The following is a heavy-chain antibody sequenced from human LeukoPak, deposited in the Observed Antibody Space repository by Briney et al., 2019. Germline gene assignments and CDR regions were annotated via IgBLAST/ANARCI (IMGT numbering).Heavy chain of an antibody. CDR3: ARVSAYCGGDCYGMDV. J-gene: IGHJ6*02. CDR1: GFTFSSFS. V-gene: IGHV3-48*04. Sequence: GGSLRLSCAASGFTFSSFSMNWVRQAPGKGLEWVSFITGSSSTIYYADSVKGRFTISRDNAKNSLYLQMNSLRAEDTAVYYCARVSAYCGGDCYGMDVWGQGTTVTVSS. D-gene: IGHD2-21*01. CDR2: ITGSSSTI.